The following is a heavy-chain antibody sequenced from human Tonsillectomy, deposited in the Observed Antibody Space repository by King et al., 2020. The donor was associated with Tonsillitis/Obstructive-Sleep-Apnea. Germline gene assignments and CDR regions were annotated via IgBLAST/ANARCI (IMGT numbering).Heavy chain of an antibody. CDR2: ISAYNGNT. V-gene: IGHV1-18*01. D-gene: IGHD2-2*01. CDR1: GYTFTTYG. J-gene: IGHJ5*02. CDR3: ARAYCSSTSCHANWFDP. Sequence: QLVQSGAEVKKPGASVKVSCKTSGYTFTTYGISWVRQAPGQGLEWMGWISAYNGNTNYAHKLQGRVTMTTDTSPFTAYMELRSLRSDDTAVYYCARAYCSSTSCHANWFDPWGQGTLVTVSS.